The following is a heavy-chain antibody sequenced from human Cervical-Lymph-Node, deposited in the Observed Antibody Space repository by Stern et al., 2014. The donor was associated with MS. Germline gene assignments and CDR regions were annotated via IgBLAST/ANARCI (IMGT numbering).Heavy chain of an antibody. V-gene: IGHV4-4*02. CDR1: GDSISSSNW. J-gene: IGHJ5*02. D-gene: IGHD6-13*01. Sequence: VQLVESGPGLVKPSGTLSLTCAVSGDSISSSNWWSWVRQSPGKGLEWVGDIYHAGTTNYNSTLKSRLTISADNSKTQFSLKLTSETAADTAVYYCVRALGSSSFRYWFDPWGQGTLVIVSS. CDR3: VRALGSSSFRYWFDP. CDR2: IYHAGTT.